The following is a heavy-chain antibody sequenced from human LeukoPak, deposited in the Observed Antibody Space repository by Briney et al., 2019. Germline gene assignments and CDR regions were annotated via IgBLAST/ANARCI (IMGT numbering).Heavy chain of an antibody. CDR2: IYYSGST. J-gene: IGHJ4*02. Sequence: PSETLSLTCTVPGGSISSYYWSWIRQPPGKGLEWIGYIYYSGSTNYNPSLKSRVTISVDTSKNQFSLKLSSVTAADTAVYYCARGDSLDYWGQGTLVTVSS. V-gene: IGHV4-59*01. CDR3: ARGDSLDY. CDR1: GGSISSYY.